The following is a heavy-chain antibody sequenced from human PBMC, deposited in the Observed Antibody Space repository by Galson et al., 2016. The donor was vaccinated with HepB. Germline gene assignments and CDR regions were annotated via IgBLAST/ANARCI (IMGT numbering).Heavy chain of an antibody. Sequence: SLRLSCAASRFNFNNYGVHWVRQAPGKGLEWVAVIWFDGSKKYYRESVKGRFTVSRDNSKNTLYLQMNSLKVEDTAVYYCARDRVAVSENYYYYGMDVWGHGATVTVSS. V-gene: IGHV3-33*01. CDR2: IWFDGSKK. D-gene: IGHD4-11*01. CDR1: RFNFNNYG. J-gene: IGHJ6*02. CDR3: ARDRVAVSENYYYYGMDV.